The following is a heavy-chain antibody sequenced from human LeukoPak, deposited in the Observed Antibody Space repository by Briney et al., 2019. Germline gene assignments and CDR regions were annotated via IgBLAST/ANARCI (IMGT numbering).Heavy chain of an antibody. D-gene: IGHD6-19*01. V-gene: IGHV3-48*02. CDR3: ARWAAVAGTRFDY. CDR1: GFTFSSYN. J-gene: IGHJ4*02. CDR2: ISSTSYTI. Sequence: TGGSLRLSCAASGFTFSSYNMNWVRQGPGGGLEWVSYISSTSYTIYYADSVKGRFTISRDNAKNSLFLQMNSLRDEDTAVYYCARWAAVAGTRFDYWGQGTLVTVSS.